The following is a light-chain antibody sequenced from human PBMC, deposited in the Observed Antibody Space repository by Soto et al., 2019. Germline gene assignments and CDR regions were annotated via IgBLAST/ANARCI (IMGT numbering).Light chain of an antibody. CDR1: QSISSH. CDR2: DAS. J-gene: IGKJ1*01. CDR3: QQYETFSGT. Sequence: DIQMTQSPSSLSASVGDRVTITCRASQSISSHLNWYQQKPGEAPKLLIYDASALPRGVPSRFSGSGSGTKFTLTIASLQPDDFATYYCQQYETFSGTFGPGTKVDIK. V-gene: IGKV1-5*01.